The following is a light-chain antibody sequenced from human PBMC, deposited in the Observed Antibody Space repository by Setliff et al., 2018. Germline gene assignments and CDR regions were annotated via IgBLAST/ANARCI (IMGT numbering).Light chain of an antibody. V-gene: IGLV2-11*01. Sequence: QSALTQPRSVSGSPGQSVTISCTGTSSDVGAYNYVPWYQQHPGKAPKLMIYDVSKRPSGVPDRFSGSKSGNTASLTISGLQAEDEADYYCCSYAGSYTDVFGTGTKVTVL. CDR3: CSYAGSYTDV. CDR1: SSDVGAYNY. J-gene: IGLJ1*01. CDR2: DVS.